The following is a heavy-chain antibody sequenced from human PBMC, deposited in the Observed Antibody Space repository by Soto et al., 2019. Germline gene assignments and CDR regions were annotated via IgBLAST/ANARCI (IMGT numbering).Heavy chain of an antibody. Sequence: EVQLVESGGGLVQPGGSLRLSCAASGFTFRTYWMNWVRQAPGKGLEWVANIKGDGSEKYYVDPVKGRFTISRDNARNALYLQMISLRAEHTAVYYCATSLIRGQGALFTVSS. V-gene: IGHV3-7*01. CDR2: IKGDGSEK. D-gene: IGHD6-6*01. CDR3: ATSLI. J-gene: IGHJ4*02. CDR1: GFTFRTYW.